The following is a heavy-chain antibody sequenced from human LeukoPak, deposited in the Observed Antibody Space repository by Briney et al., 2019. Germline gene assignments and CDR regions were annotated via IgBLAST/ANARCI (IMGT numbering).Heavy chain of an antibody. V-gene: IGHV3-23*01. CDR2: ISGSGGST. Sequence: PGGSLRLSCAASGFTFSSYAMSWVRQAPGKGLEWVPAISGSGGSTYYADSVKGRFTISRDNSKNTLYLQMNSLRAEDTAVYYCAKDLLSWGYCSSTSCPNNFDYWGQGTLVTVSS. CDR1: GFTFSSYA. D-gene: IGHD2-2*01. J-gene: IGHJ4*02. CDR3: AKDLLSWGYCSSTSCPNNFDY.